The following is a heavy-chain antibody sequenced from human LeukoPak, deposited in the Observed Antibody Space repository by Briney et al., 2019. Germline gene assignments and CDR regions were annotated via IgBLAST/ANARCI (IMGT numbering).Heavy chain of an antibody. CDR3: ARSYSSGRYAGVHDY. CDR2: IYYSGST. Sequence: SETLSLTCTVSGGSISSYYWSWIRQPPGKGLEWIRYIYYSGSTNYNPSLKSRVTISVDTSKNQLSLKLSSVTAADTAVYYCARSYSSGRYAGVHDYWGQGTLVTVSS. V-gene: IGHV4-59*01. D-gene: IGHD6-19*01. J-gene: IGHJ4*02. CDR1: GGSISSYY.